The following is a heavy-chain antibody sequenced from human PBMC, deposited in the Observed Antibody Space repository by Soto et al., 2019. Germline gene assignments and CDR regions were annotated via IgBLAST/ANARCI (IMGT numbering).Heavy chain of an antibody. J-gene: IGHJ6*03. CDR2: INHSGST. CDR1: GRSFSGYY. Sequence: QVQLQQWGAGLLKPSETLSLTCAVYGRSFSGYYWSWIRQSPGKGLEWIGEINHSGSTNYNPSLKSRVTILIDAPKNQFSLKMCSVTAADTAVYYCARSPYMDVWGKGTTVIVSS. V-gene: IGHV4-34*01. CDR3: ARSPYMDV.